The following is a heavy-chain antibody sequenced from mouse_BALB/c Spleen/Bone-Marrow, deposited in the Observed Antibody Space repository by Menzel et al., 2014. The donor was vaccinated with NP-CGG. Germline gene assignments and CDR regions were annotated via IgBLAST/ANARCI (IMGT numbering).Heavy chain of an antibody. CDR2: ISSGSSTI. J-gene: IGHJ2*01. D-gene: IGHD1-1*01. CDR1: GFTFSSFG. CDR3: VRSGSSSGYFDY. Sequence: EVKVVESGGGLVQPGGSRKLSCAASGFTFSSFGMHWVRQAPEKGLEWVAYISSGSSTIYYADTVMGRFTISRDNPKNTLFLQMTSLRSEDTAMYYCVRSGSSSGYFDYWGQGTTHTVSS. V-gene: IGHV5-17*02.